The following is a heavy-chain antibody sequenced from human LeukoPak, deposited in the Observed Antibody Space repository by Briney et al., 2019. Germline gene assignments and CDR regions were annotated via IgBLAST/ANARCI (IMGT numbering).Heavy chain of an antibody. CDR3: AELGITMIGGV. Sequence: GGSLRLSCAASGFTFSNYAMRWVRQAPGKGLEWVSGISGSGDSTYYADSVKGRFTISRDNSKNTLYLQMNSLRAEDTAVYYCAELGITMIGGVWGKGTTVTISS. CDR1: GFTFSNYA. D-gene: IGHD3-10*02. CDR2: ISGSGDST. J-gene: IGHJ6*04. V-gene: IGHV3-23*01.